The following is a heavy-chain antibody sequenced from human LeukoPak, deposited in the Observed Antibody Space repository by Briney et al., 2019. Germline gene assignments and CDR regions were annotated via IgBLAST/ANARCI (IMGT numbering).Heavy chain of an antibody. D-gene: IGHD6-6*01. J-gene: IGHJ4*02. Sequence: ASVKVSCKASGYTFTGYYMHWVRQAPGQGLEWMGWINPNSGGTNYAQKFQGRVTMTRDTSISTAYMELSRLRSDGTAVYYCARDVGAARWYYFDYWGQGTLVTVSS. V-gene: IGHV1-2*02. CDR3: ARDVGAARWYYFDY. CDR2: INPNSGGT. CDR1: GYTFTGYY.